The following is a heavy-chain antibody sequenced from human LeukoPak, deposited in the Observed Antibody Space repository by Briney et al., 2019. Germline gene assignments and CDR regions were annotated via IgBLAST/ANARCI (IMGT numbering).Heavy chain of an antibody. CDR2: IYYSGST. CDR3: ATLPYSGYPQ. J-gene: IGHJ4*02. V-gene: IGHV4-39*01. CDR1: GGSIRSSSYY. Sequence: SETLSLTCTVSGGSIRSSSYYWGWIRQPPGKGLEWIGSIYYSGSTYYNPSLKSRVTISVDTSKNQFSLKLSSVTAADTAVYYCATLPYSGYPQWGQGTLVTVSS. D-gene: IGHD5-12*01.